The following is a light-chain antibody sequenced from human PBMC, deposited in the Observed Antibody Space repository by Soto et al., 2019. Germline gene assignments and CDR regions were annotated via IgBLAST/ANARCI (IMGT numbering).Light chain of an antibody. Sequence: QSALTQPASVSGSPGQSITISCTGTSSNIGGYNFVSWYQQHPGKAPKVMIYDVTSRPSGVSDRFSGSKSGNTASLTISGLQAEDEADYYCSSYTTSSFVVFGGGTKLTVL. CDR1: SSNIGGYNF. CDR3: SSYTTSSFVV. J-gene: IGLJ2*01. CDR2: DVT. V-gene: IGLV2-14*03.